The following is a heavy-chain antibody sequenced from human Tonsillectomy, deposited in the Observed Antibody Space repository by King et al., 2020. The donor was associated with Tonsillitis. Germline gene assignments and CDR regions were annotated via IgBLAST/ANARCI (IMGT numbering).Heavy chain of an antibody. CDR3: AKDLYYYGSSGYLDY. D-gene: IGHD3-22*01. CDR2: ISYDGSNK. Sequence: QVQLVESGGGVVQPGRSLRLSCAASGFTFSTYDMHWVRQAPGKGLEWVAVISYDGSNKFYADSVKGRFTISRDNSKNTLYLQMNSLRAEDTAVYYCAKDLYYYGSSGYLDYWGQGTLVTVSS. J-gene: IGHJ4*02. CDR1: GFTFSTYD. V-gene: IGHV3-30*18.